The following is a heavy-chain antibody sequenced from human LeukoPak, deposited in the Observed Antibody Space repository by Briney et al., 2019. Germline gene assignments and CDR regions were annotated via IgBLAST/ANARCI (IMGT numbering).Heavy chain of an antibody. V-gene: IGHV3-48*03. CDR3: ARSVGYSSSWYWFDP. CDR2: ISSSGSAI. Sequence: GGSLRLSCAASGFTFSSYEMNWVRQAPGKGLEWVSYISSSGSAIYYADSVKGRFTISRDNAKNSLYLQMHNLRAEDTAVYYRARSVGYSSSWYWFDPWGQGTLVTLSS. J-gene: IGHJ5*02. CDR1: GFTFSSYE. D-gene: IGHD6-13*01.